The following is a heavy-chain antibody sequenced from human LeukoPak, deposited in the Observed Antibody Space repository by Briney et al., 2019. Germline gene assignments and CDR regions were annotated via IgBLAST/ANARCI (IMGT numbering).Heavy chain of an antibody. D-gene: IGHD2-15*01. J-gene: IGHJ4*02. CDR1: GFTFSSYW. V-gene: IGHV3-7*01. CDR3: ARAWYQLAARGALDY. CDR2: IKQDGSEK. Sequence: GGSLRLSCAASGFTFSSYWMSWVRQAPGKGLEWVANIKQDGSEKYYVDSVKGRFTISRDNAKNSLYLQMNSLRAEDTAVYYCARAWYQLAARGALDYWGQGTLVTVSS.